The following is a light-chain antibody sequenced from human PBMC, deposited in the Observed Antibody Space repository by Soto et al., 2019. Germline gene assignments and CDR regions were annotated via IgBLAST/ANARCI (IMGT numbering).Light chain of an antibody. V-gene: IGLV2-14*01. J-gene: IGLJ1*01. CDR2: EVT. CDR1: SSDVGGYNS. CDR3: SSYTSSRAYV. Sequence: QSALTQPASVSGSPGQSITISCTGTSSDVGGYNSVSWYQQHPDKAPKLMIYEVTNRPSGVSIRFSGSKSGNTASLTISGLQAEDEADYYCSSYTSSRAYVFGTGTKVTVL.